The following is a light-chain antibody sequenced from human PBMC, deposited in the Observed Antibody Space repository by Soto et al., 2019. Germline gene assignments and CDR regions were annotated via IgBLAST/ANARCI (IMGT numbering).Light chain of an antibody. CDR2: GAS. J-gene: IGKJ1*01. Sequence: EIVLTQSPGSLSLSPGERATLSCRASQTVRSSSLAWYQQKAGQAPRLLIYGASSRATGIPDRFSGSGSVTDFTLTISRLEPEDFAVYYCQQYDSASWTFGQGTKVEI. CDR3: QQYDSASWT. V-gene: IGKV3-20*01. CDR1: QTVRSSS.